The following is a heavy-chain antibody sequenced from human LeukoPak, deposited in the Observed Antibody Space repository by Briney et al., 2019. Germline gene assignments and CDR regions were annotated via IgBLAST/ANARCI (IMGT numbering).Heavy chain of an antibody. J-gene: IGHJ4*02. Sequence: GRSLRLSCAASGFTFSSYWMHWVRQVPGKGLVWVSRINSDGSSTNYADSVKGRFTISRDNAKNTLFLQMNGLRAEDTAVYYCARVGGGDIRGYYHYYFAYWGQGTLVTVSS. V-gene: IGHV3-74*01. CDR2: INSDGSST. CDR1: GFTFSSYW. D-gene: IGHD3-22*01. CDR3: ARVGGGDIRGYYHYYFAY.